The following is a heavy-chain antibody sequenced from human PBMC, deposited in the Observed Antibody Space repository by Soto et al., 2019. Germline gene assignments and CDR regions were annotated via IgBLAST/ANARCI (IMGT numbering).Heavy chain of an antibody. CDR2: IDSGAATI. Sequence: PGGSLRLFCAASGFTFSRYGMTWARQAPGMGLEWVAHIDSGAATISYGDSVRGRFTISRDNAKNSLYLQMNSLRAEDTAVYYCARDLIAVAGLDYWGQGTLVTVSS. CDR3: ARDLIAVAGLDY. D-gene: IGHD6-19*01. J-gene: IGHJ4*02. CDR1: GFTFSRYG. V-gene: IGHV3-48*04.